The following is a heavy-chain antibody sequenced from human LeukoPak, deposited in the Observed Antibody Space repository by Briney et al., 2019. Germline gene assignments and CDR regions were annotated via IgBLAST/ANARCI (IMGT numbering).Heavy chain of an antibody. Sequence: XETLSLTCTVSGVSFSNSNFYWGWIRRPPGKGPEFIGSMHYSGSTYYNPSLKSRVAVFVDTSKNQFSLNLRFVTDADTAVYYCARGVYCSSASCYWDWGQGTLVTVSS. CDR2: MHYSGST. CDR3: ARGVYCSSASCYWD. D-gene: IGHD2-2*01. V-gene: IGHV4-39*02. J-gene: IGHJ4*02. CDR1: GVSFSNSNFY.